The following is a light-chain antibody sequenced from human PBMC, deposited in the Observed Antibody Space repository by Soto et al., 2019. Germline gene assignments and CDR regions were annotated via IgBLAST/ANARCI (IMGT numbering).Light chain of an antibody. CDR3: QHYGGSPLVT. J-gene: IGKJ5*01. CDR2: GTY. CDR1: QSVSSSY. V-gene: IGKV3-20*01. Sequence: EIVLTQSPGTLSLSPGERATLSCRASQSVSSSYLAWYHQKPDQAPRHLIFGTYSRATGIPLRFSGSGSRTDFTLTISRLEPEDFAVYFCQHYGGSPLVTFGQGTRLEIK.